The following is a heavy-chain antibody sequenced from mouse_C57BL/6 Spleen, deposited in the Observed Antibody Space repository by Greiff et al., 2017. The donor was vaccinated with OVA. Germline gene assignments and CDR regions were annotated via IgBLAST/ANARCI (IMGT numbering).Heavy chain of an antibody. V-gene: IGHV2-2*01. Sequence: VQVVESGPGLVQPSQSLSITCTVSGFSLTSYGVHWVRQSPGKGLEWLGVIWSGGSTDYNAAFISRLSISKDNSKSQVFFKMNSLQADDTAIYYCARRMAQGVFAYWGQGTLVTVSA. CDR2: IWSGGST. D-gene: IGHD3-2*02. CDR3: ARRMAQGVFAY. CDR1: GFSLTSYG. J-gene: IGHJ3*01.